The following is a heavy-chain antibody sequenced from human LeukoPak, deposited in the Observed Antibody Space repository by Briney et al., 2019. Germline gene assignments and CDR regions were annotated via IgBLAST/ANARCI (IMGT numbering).Heavy chain of an antibody. J-gene: IGHJ4*02. D-gene: IGHD1-26*01. Sequence: GGSLRLSCAASGFTSSSYAMHWVRQAPGKGLEWVAVISYDGSNKYYADSVKGRFTISRDNSKNTLYLQMNSLRAEDTAVYYCARGGAAYYFDYWGQGTLVTVSS. CDR1: GFTSSSYA. CDR3: ARGGAAYYFDY. V-gene: IGHV3-30-3*01. CDR2: ISYDGSNK.